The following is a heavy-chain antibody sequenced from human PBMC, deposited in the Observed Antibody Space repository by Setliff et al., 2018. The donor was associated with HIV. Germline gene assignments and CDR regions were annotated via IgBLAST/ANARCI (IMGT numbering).Heavy chain of an antibody. CDR2: IYYSGST. Sequence: NPSETLSLTCTVSGGSISSSVYYWGWIRQPPGKGLEWIGNIYYSGSTYYNPSLTSRITISVDTSKNQFSLKLSSVTAADTAVYYCARHYQHSWVGVYYYFMDVWGKGTTVTVSS. J-gene: IGHJ6*03. V-gene: IGHV4-39*01. CDR3: ARHYQHSWVGVYYYFMDV. D-gene: IGHD1-26*01. CDR1: GGSISSSVYY.